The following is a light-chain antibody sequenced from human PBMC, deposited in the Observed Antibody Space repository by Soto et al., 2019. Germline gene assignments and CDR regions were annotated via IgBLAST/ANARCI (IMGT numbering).Light chain of an antibody. CDR2: DAS. CDR3: QQYNDWPET. CDR1: QSVSSN. Sequence: DIDMTQSPATLSVSPGERATLSCRASQSVSSNLAWYQQRVGQAPKLLIYDASTRATGIPARFSGSGSGTEFTLTISSLQSEDFAVYYCQQYNDWPETFGQGTKVDIK. V-gene: IGKV3-15*01. J-gene: IGKJ1*01.